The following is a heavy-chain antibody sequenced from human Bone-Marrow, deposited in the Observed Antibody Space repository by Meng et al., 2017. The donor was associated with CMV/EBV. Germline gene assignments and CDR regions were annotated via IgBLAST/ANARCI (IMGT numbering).Heavy chain of an antibody. J-gene: IGHJ4*02. CDR3: ARGRETFWSGYRYFDY. V-gene: IGHV3-9*01. CDR1: GFTFDEYS. Sequence: GGSLRLSCAASGFTFDEYSMHWVRQTPGKGLEWVAGINWKGNSVGYADSVKGRFIISRENGKNSLYLQMNSLRAEDTAVYYCARGRETFWSGYRYFDYWGQGTLVTVSS. D-gene: IGHD3-3*01. CDR2: INWKGNSV.